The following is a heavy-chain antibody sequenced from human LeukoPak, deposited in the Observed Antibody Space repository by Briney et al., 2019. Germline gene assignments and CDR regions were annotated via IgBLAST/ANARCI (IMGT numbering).Heavy chain of an antibody. CDR2: LYYSGNT. V-gene: IGHV4-59*08. J-gene: IGHJ4*02. CDR1: RGSISSYY. Sequence: PSETLSLTCTVSRGSISSYYWSCIRQPPRKGMEWIGSLYYSGNTNYSPSLKSRVTISLDTSKNQFSLKLSSVTAADTAVYYCARGSSPFDYWGQGTLVTVSS. CDR3: ARGSSPFDY.